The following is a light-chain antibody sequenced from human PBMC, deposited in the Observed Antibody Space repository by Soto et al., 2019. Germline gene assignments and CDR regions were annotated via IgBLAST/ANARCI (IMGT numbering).Light chain of an antibody. Sequence: IVRTHSPDTVSVSPGGGAKLSCTASQSVGSRVDWYQQKFGQPPRLLIYETSTRANGIPARFSDSGSGTEFTLSISSLQPADVGIYSCHPYPTWPPIPFGQGTRLAI. CDR3: HPYPTWPPIP. V-gene: IGKV3-15*01. J-gene: IGKJ5*01. CDR2: ETS. CDR1: QSVGSR.